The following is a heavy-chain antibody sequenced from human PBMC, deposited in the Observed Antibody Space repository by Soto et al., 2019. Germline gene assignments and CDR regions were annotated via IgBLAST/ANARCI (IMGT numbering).Heavy chain of an antibody. CDR3: ARREGYYGSGSYYKGNWFDP. CDR1: GYIFTSYW. J-gene: IGHJ5*02. V-gene: IGHV5-51*01. CDR2: IYPGDSDT. D-gene: IGHD3-10*01. Sequence: GESLKISCKGSGYIFTSYWICCLLQMPVKVLEWMGIIYPGDSDTRYSPSFQGQVTISADKSISTAYLQWSSLKASDTAMYYCARREGYYGSGSYYKGNWFDPWGQGTLVTVSS.